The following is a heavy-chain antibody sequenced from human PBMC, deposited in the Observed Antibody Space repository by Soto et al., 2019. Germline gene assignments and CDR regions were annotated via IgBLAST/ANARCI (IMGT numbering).Heavy chain of an antibody. CDR1: GYTFTSYY. CDR3: ASIISSSGAFDI. D-gene: IGHD6-6*01. J-gene: IGHJ3*02. V-gene: IGHV1-46*01. Sequence: QVQLVQSGAEVKKPGASVKVSCKASGYTFTSYYVHWVRQAPGQGLEWMGIINPSGGSTSYAQKFQGRVTMTRDTSTSTVYMELSSLRSEDTAVYYCASIISSSGAFDIWGQGTMVTVSS. CDR2: INPSGGST.